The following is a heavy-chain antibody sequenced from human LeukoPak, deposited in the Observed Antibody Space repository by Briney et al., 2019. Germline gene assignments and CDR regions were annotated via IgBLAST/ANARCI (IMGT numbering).Heavy chain of an antibody. CDR2: IRYDGSNE. Sequence: GGSLRLSCAASGLTFSNYGMHWVRQAPGKGLEWVAFIRYDGSNEYYTDSVKGRFTISRDNSKNTLYLQMNSLRAEDTAVYYCAIDPVLSAYYPDAFDIWGQGTRVTVSS. CDR3: AIDPVLSAYYPDAFDI. CDR1: GLTFSNYG. V-gene: IGHV3-30*02. D-gene: IGHD3-22*01. J-gene: IGHJ3*02.